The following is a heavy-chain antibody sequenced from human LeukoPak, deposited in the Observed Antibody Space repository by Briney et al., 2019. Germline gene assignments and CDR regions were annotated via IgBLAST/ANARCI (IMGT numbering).Heavy chain of an antibody. V-gene: IGHV3-74*03. CDR1: GFTITNNW. Sequence: GGSLRLSCVASGFTITNNWMYWVRQAPGRGLVWVSRIKSDESSAAYADSVKGRFTISRDNAKNTLYLQMNSLRVEDTAVYYCAKDTVTTGFDYWGQGTLVTVSS. CDR3: AKDTVTTGFDY. D-gene: IGHD4-11*01. CDR2: IKSDESSA. J-gene: IGHJ4*02.